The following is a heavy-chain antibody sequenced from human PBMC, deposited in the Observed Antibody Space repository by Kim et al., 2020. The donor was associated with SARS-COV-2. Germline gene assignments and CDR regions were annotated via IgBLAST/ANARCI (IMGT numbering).Heavy chain of an antibody. Sequence: ASVKVSCKASGYTFTGYYMHWVRQAPGQGLEWMGWINPNSGGTNYAQKFQGRVTMTRDTSISTAYMELSRLRSDDTAVYYCARSVGYCSSTSCYHYYYYYGMDVWGQGTTVTVSS. D-gene: IGHD2-2*01. V-gene: IGHV1-2*02. J-gene: IGHJ6*02. CDR3: ARSVGYCSSTSCYHYYYYYGMDV. CDR2: INPNSGGT. CDR1: GYTFTGYY.